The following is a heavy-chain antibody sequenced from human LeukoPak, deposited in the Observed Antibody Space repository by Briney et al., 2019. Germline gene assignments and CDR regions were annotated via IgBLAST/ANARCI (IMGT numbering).Heavy chain of an antibody. V-gene: IGHV1-24*01. J-gene: IGHJ4*02. CDR1: GYTLTELS. D-gene: IGHD3-3*01. CDR2: FDPEDGET. Sequence: ASVKVSCKVSGYTLTELSMHWVRQAPGKGLEWMGGFDPEDGETIYAQKFQGRVTMTEDTSTDTAYMELSSLRSEDTAVYYCATRILKVFGVVTDFDCWGQGTLVTVSS. CDR3: ATRILKVFGVVTDFDC.